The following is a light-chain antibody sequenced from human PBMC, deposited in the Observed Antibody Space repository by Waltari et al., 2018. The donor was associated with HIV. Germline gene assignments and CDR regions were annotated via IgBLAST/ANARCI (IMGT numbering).Light chain of an antibody. V-gene: IGLV1-40*01. J-gene: IGLJ1*01. Sequence: QSVLTQPPSVSGAPGQRVTISCTGSSSNIGAGYDVHWYQKLPGTDPKLLMYVTGKRPSGVPDRFSGSKSGTAASRAIPGLQAEDEADYYCQSYDSSLSARYVFGTGTKVTVL. CDR1: SSNIGAGYD. CDR2: VTG. CDR3: QSYDSSLSARYV.